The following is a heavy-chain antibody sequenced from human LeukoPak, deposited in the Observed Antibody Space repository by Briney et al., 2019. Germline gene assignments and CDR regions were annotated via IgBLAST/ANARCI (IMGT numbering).Heavy chain of an antibody. V-gene: IGHV3-23*01. CDR1: GFTFSSYA. Sequence: GGSLRLSCAASGFTFSSYAMSWVRQAPGKGLEWVSAISHSGGTTYYAASVKGRFTISRDNSKNTLYLQMNSLRAEDTAVYYCXXXXXGYCSGGSCFDAFDIWGQGTMVTVSS. CDR3: XXXXXGYCSGGSCFDAFDI. D-gene: IGHD2-15*01. CDR2: ISHSGGTT. J-gene: IGHJ3*02.